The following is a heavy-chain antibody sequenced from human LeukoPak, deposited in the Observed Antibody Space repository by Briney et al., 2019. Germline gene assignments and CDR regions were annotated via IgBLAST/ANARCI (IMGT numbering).Heavy chain of an antibody. V-gene: IGHV3-23*01. Sequence: GGSLRLSCAASGFTSSSYAMSWVRQAPGKGLEWVSAISGSGGSTYYADSVKGRFTISRDNSKNTLYLQMNSLRAEDTAVYYCAKAPAVVVVAAEWGQGTLVTVSS. D-gene: IGHD2-15*01. CDR2: ISGSGGST. CDR1: GFTSSSYA. J-gene: IGHJ4*02. CDR3: AKAPAVVVVAAE.